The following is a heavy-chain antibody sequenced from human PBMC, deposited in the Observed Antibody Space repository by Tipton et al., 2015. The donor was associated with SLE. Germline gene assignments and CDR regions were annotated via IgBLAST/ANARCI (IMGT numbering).Heavy chain of an antibody. Sequence: QVQLVQSGAEVKKPGSSVKVSCKASGGTFSSYAISWVRQAPGQGLEWMGGIIPMLGIANYAQKFQGRVTITTDESTGQAYMELSNLRSEDTAVYYCARGKLEGEKKNMGREFRDGYYNGMDVWGQGTTGTVSS. V-gene: IGHV1-69*01. J-gene: IGHJ6*02. CDR3: ARGKLEGEKKNMGREFRDGYYNGMDV. CDR1: GGTFSSYA. D-gene: IGHD3-10*01. CDR2: IIPMLGIA.